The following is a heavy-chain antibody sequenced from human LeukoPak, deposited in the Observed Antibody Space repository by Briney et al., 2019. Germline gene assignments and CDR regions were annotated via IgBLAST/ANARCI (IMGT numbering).Heavy chain of an antibody. CDR2: IYYSGST. Sequence: SETRSLTCTVSGGSISSYYWSWIRQPPGKGLEWIGYIYYSGSTNYNPSLKSRVTISVDTSKNQFSLKLSSVTAADTAAYSCSSGSSGWHDYWGQGTLVTVSS. CDR1: GGSISSYY. V-gene: IGHV4-59*01. D-gene: IGHD6-19*01. J-gene: IGHJ4*02. CDR3: SSGSSGWHDY.